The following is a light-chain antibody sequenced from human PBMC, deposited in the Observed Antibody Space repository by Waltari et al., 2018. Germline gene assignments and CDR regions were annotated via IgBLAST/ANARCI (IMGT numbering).Light chain of an antibody. CDR1: KLGDKF. Sequence: SYDLTQPPSVSVSPGQTASITCSGDKLGDKFASWYQHKPGQSPVLVIYQDTKRPSGIPERFSSSNSGNTATLTISGTQATDEADYYCQTWDTTTGVFGTGTQVTVL. CDR3: QTWDTTTGV. J-gene: IGLJ1*01. CDR2: QDT. V-gene: IGLV3-1*01.